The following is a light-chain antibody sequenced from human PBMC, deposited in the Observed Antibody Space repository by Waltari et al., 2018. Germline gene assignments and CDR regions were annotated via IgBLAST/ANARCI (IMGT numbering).Light chain of an antibody. CDR2: GNS. J-gene: IGLJ1*01. CDR3: QSYDSSLSVLYV. Sequence: QSVLTQPPSVSGAPGQRVTISCTGSSSNIGAGYDVHWYQQLPGTAPKPLILGNSNRPAGVPDRFSGSKSGTSASLAITGLQAEDEADYYCQSYDSSLSVLYVFGTGTKVTVL. V-gene: IGLV1-40*01. CDR1: SSNIGAGYD.